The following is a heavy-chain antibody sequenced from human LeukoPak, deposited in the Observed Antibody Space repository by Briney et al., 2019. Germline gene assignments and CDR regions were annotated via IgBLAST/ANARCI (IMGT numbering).Heavy chain of an antibody. CDR1: GYTFTRFH. J-gene: IGHJ5*02. D-gene: IGHD6-6*01. V-gene: IGHV1-46*01. CDR2: IHPSSGGA. CDR3: ARDSDASSLADP. Sequence: ASVKVSCKASGYTFTRFHIHWVRQAPGQGLEWMGIIHPSSGGATSAQKFQGRLTMTRDTSTSTVYMELSSLRSEDTVVYYCARDSDASSLADPWGQGTLVTVSS.